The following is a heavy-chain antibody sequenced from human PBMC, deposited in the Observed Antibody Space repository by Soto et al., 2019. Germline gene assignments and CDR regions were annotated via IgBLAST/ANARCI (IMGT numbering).Heavy chain of an antibody. CDR2: ISGSGDRT. CDR3: VKDDGGYPSTAPH. V-gene: IGHV3-23*01. J-gene: IGHJ1*01. D-gene: IGHD3-22*01. Sequence: PGGSLRLSCAASVITISNYPMSWVRQAPGKGLDWVSGISGSGDRTYYADSAKGRFTISKDISKNSLSLQLDNLGVEDTAVYFCVKDDGGYPSTAPHWGQGTLVTVSS. CDR1: VITISNYP.